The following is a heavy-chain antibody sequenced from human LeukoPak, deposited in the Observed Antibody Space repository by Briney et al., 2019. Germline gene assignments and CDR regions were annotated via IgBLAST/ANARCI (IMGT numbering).Heavy chain of an antibody. Sequence: GGSLRLSCAASGFTLSTYGMHWVRQAPGKGLEWVAFIWHDGSYKYYADSVKGRFTISRDNSKNTLFLQMNSLRAEDTAAYYCARDRRHVEMATTYDAFDIWGQGTMVTVSS. CDR1: GFTLSTYG. D-gene: IGHD5-24*01. V-gene: IGHV3-33*01. J-gene: IGHJ3*02. CDR2: IWHDGSYK. CDR3: ARDRRHVEMATTYDAFDI.